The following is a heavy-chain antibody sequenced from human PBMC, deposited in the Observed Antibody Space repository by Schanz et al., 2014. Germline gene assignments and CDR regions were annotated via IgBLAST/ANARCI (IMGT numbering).Heavy chain of an antibody. CDR2: ISSGGGST. J-gene: IGHJ4*02. D-gene: IGHD5-18*01. Sequence: EVQLLESGGGLVQPGGSLRLSCASSGFSFTTYAMSWVRQAPGKGLEWVSSISSGGGSTYYADSVKGRFTISRDNSKNTLYLQMKSLRAEDTAVYYCAKDAENTAMITDYFDYWGQGTLVTVSS. CDR3: AKDAENTAMITDYFDY. V-gene: IGHV3-23*01. CDR1: GFSFTTYA.